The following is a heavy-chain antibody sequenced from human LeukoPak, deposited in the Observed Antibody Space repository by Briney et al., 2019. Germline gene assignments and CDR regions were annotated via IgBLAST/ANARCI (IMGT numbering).Heavy chain of an antibody. CDR2: IDTKTGNP. V-gene: IGHV7-4-1*02. J-gene: IGHJ4*02. D-gene: IGHD3-22*01. Sequence: ASVKVSCKASGYTFSSCAINWVRQAPGQGLEYMGWIDTKTGNPTYAQGFTGRFVFSLDTSVSTAYLQISSLRAEDTAVYYCAIHPSDSSGYFSYWGQGALVTVSS. CDR3: AIHPSDSSGYFSY. CDR1: GYTFSSCA.